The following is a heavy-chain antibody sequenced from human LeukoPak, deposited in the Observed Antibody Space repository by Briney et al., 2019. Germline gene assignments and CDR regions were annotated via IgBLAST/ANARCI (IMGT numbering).Heavy chain of an antibody. D-gene: IGHD3-10*01. CDR1: GDSISSGDYY. CDR3: ASYDYYGSGSYPFDY. CDR2: IYYSGST. J-gene: IGHJ4*02. V-gene: IGHV4-30-4*01. Sequence: SETLSLTCTVSGDSISSGDYYWSWIRQPPGKGLEWIGYIYYSGSTYYNPSLKSRVTISVDTSKNQFSLKLSSVTAADTAVYYCASYDYYGSGSYPFDYWGQGTLVTVSS.